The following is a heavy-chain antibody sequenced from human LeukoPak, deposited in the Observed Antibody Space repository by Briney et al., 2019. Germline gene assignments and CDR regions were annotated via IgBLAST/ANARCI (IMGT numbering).Heavy chain of an antibody. Sequence: SVKVSCKASGGTFSSYAISWVRQAPGQGLEWMGRIIPILGMANYAQKFQGRVTITADKSTSTACMELSSLRSEDTAVYYCATYYYGSGSYYRSSFFGHWGQGTLVTVSS. CDR1: GGTFSSYA. J-gene: IGHJ5*02. CDR3: ATYYYGSGSYYRSSFFGH. D-gene: IGHD3-10*01. V-gene: IGHV1-69*04. CDR2: IIPILGMA.